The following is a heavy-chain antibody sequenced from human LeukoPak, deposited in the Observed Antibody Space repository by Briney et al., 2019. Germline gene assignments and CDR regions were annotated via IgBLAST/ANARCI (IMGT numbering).Heavy chain of an antibody. CDR1: GFIFSSFG. D-gene: IGHD6-6*01. Sequence: PGGSLRLSCAASGFIFSSFGMHWVRQAPGEGLEWVSVISYDGNNKYYADSVKGRFTISRDNSKNTLYLQMNSLRAEDTAVYYCARVASRAYLQYFFDYWGQGTLVTVSS. V-gene: IGHV3-30*03. CDR3: ARVASRAYLQYFFDY. J-gene: IGHJ4*02. CDR2: ISYDGNNK.